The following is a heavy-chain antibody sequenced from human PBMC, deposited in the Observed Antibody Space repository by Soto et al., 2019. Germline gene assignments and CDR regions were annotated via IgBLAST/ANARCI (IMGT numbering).Heavy chain of an antibody. J-gene: IGHJ4*02. CDR2: IYPGDSDT. D-gene: IGHD3-10*01. Sequence: GESLKISCKGSGYSFSSYWIDWVRPMAGGGLEWMGIIYPGDSDTRYSPSFQGKVTITADKSISTAYLQWSSLKASDTAMYYCARLSYYGSGSYYKLFDYWGQGTLVTVSS. CDR1: GYSFSSYW. V-gene: IGHV5-51*01. CDR3: ARLSYYGSGSYYKLFDY.